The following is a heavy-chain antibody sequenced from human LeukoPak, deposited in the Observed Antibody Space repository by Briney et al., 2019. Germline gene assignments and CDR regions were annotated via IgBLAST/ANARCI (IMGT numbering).Heavy chain of an antibody. J-gene: IGHJ4*02. CDR3: AKVAATLFGYFDY. Sequence: PGGSLRLSCAASGFTFSSYGMHWVRQAPGKGLEWVAVISNDGSDKFYADSVKGRFTISRDNSKNTLYLQMNSLRAEDAAVCYCAKVAATLFGYFDYWGQGTLVTVSS. V-gene: IGHV3-30*18. CDR1: GFTFSSYG. CDR2: ISNDGSDK. D-gene: IGHD3-10*02.